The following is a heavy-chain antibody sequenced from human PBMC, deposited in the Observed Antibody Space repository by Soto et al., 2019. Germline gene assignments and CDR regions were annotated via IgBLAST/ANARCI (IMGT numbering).Heavy chain of an antibody. CDR1: GFTFSIYS. Sequence: PGGSLKLSCAASGFTFSIYSMNWVRQAPGKGLEWVSYISSSSSTIYYADSVKGRFTISRDNAKNSLYLQMNSLRDEDTAVYYCARSKSGYSYGPICGMDVWGQGTTVTVSS. D-gene: IGHD5-18*01. J-gene: IGHJ6*02. CDR3: ARSKSGYSYGPICGMDV. CDR2: ISSSSSTI. V-gene: IGHV3-48*02.